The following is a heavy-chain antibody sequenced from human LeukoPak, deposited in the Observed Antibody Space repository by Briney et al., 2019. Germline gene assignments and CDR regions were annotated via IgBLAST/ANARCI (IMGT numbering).Heavy chain of an antibody. Sequence: GESLKISCAASGFTVSSNYMSWVRQAPGKGLEWVSVIYSGGSTYYADSVKGRFTISRHNSKNTLYLQMNSLRAEDTAVYYCARDPRKDCGGDCYYYYGMDVWGQGTTVTVSS. J-gene: IGHJ6*02. D-gene: IGHD2-21*02. V-gene: IGHV3-53*04. CDR1: GFTVSSNY. CDR3: ARDPRKDCGGDCYYYYGMDV. CDR2: IYSGGST.